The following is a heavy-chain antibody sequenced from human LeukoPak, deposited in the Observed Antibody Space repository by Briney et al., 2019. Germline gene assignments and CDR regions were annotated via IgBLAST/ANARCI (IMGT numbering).Heavy chain of an antibody. V-gene: IGHV3-23*01. D-gene: IGHD6-19*01. Sequence: GGSLRLSCAASGFTFSSYAMSWVRQAPGKGLEWVSAISGSGGSTYYADSVKGRFTISRDNSKNTLYLQMNSLRAEDTAVYYCAKDLSYRGWYPPNNWFDPWGQGTLVTVSS. J-gene: IGHJ5*02. CDR3: AKDLSYRGWYPPNNWFDP. CDR2: ISGSGGST. CDR1: GFTFSSYA.